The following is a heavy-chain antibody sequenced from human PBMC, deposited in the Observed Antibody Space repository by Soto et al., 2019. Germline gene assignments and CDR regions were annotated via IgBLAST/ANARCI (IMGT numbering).Heavy chain of an antibody. D-gene: IGHD6-6*01. CDR3: AKGPTSYSSSIDY. CDR1: GFTFSSYG. CDR2: ISYDGSNK. J-gene: IGHJ4*02. V-gene: IGHV3-30*18. Sequence: PGGSLRLSCAASGFTFSSYGMHWVRQAPGKGLEWVAVISYDGSNKYYADSVKGRFTISRDNSKNTLYLQMNSLRAEDTAVYYCAKGPTSYSSSIDYWGQGTLVTVSS.